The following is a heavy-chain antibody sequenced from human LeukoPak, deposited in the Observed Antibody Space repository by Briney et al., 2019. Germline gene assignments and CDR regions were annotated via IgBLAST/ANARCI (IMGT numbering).Heavy chain of an antibody. CDR2: ISAYNGNT. CDR1: GYTFTSYG. J-gene: IGHJ6*02. Sequence: ASVKVSCKASGYTFTSYGISWVRQAPGQGLEWMGWISAYNGNTNYAQKLQGRVTMTTDTSTSTAYMELRSLRSDDTAVYYCARESIQWAFYGMDVWGQGTTVTVSS. V-gene: IGHV1-18*01. CDR3: ARESIQWAFYGMDV. D-gene: IGHD5-12*01.